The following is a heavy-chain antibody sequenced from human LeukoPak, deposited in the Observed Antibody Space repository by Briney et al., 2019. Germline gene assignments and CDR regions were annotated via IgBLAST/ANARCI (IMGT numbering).Heavy chain of an antibody. D-gene: IGHD5-12*01. J-gene: IGHJ6*02. V-gene: IGHV4-31*03. Sequence: PSQTLSLTCTVSGGSISSGGYYWSWIRQHPGKGLEWIGYIYYSGSTYYNPSLKSRVTISVDTSKNQFFLKLSSVTAADTAVYYCARDRWLRRPLGNYYYYGMDVWGQGTTVTVSS. CDR3: ARDRWLRRPLGNYYYYGMDV. CDR2: IYYSGST. CDR1: GGSISSGGYY.